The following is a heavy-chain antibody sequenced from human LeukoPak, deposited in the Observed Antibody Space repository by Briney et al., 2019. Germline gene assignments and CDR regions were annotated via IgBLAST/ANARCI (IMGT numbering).Heavy chain of an antibody. J-gene: IGHJ4*02. CDR2: ISWNSGSI. CDR3: AKASYGDYYFDY. V-gene: IGHV3-9*01. Sequence: GGSLRLSCAASGFTFSDYYMSWIRQAPGKGLEWVSGISWNSGSIGYADSVKGRFTISRDNAKNSLYLQMNSLRAEDTALYYCAKASYGDYYFDYWGQGTLVTVSS. D-gene: IGHD4-17*01. CDR1: GFTFSDYY.